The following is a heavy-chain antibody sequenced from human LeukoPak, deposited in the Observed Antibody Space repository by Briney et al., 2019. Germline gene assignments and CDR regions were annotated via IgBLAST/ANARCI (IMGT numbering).Heavy chain of an antibody. CDR1: GFSLSTNGMR. CDR2: IDWDDDK. V-gene: IGHV2-70*04. Sequence: SGPTLVNPTQTLTLTCTFSGFSLSTNGMRVRWIRQPPGKALEWLARIDWDDDKFYSTSLKTRLTISKDTSKNQVVLTMTNMDPVDTATYYCARMGYYNSSAYYYADWGQGTLVTVSS. D-gene: IGHD3-22*01. CDR3: ARMGYYNSSAYYYAD. J-gene: IGHJ4*02.